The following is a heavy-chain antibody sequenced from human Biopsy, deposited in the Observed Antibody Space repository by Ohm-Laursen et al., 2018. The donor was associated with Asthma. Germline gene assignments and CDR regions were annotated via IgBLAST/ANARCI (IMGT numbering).Heavy chain of an antibody. J-gene: IGHJ4*02. V-gene: IGHV3-11*01. CDR2: IDKSSSTI. CDR1: GFTLSDYY. CDR3: ARLAYCDRSGTHYFDH. Sequence: SLRLSCAASGFTLSDYYMTWVRQAPGKGLEWVSYIDKSSSTIYYADSVKGRFTISRDNAKNSLYLQMNSLRAEDTAVYFCARLAYCDRSGTHYFDHWGQGNLVTVSS. D-gene: IGHD3-22*01.